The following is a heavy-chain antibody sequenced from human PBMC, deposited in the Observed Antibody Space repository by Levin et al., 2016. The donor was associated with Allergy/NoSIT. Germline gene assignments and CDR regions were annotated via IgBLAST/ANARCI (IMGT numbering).Heavy chain of an antibody. J-gene: IGHJ6*02. CDR3: GLTGPYYYYGMDV. CDR2: INSDGSST. CDR1: GFTFSSYA. D-gene: IGHD1-14*01. V-gene: IGHV3-74*01. Sequence: GESLKISCAASGFTFSSYAMSWVRQAPGKGLVWVSRINSDGSSTSYADSVKGRFTISRDNAKNTLYLQMNSLRAEDTAVYYCGLTGPYYYYGMDVWGQGTTVTVSS.